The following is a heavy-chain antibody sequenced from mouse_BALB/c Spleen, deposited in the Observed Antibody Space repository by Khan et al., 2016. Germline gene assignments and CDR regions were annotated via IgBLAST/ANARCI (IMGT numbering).Heavy chain of an antibody. CDR1: GFTFSNYW. J-gene: IGHJ2*01. V-gene: IGHV6-6*02. CDR3: TPRWSDY. CDR2: IRLKSNNYAT. Sequence: EVKLEVSGGGLVQPGGSMKLSCVASGFTFSNYWMNWVRQSPEKGLEWVAEIRLKSNNYATYYAESVKGMFTISRDDSKSSVYRQMNNLRAEDTGIYYCTPRWSDYWCQGTTRTVSS.